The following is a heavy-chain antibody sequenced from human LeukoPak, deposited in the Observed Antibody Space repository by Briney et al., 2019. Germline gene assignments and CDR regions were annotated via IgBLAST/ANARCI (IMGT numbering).Heavy chain of an antibody. V-gene: IGHV4-4*07. J-gene: IGHJ4*02. CDR1: GGYIGSYF. D-gene: IGHD3-16*01. Sequence: SETLSLTCSVSGGYIGSYFWSWIRQPAGKALEWIGRFYTSGSPNYNPSLQSRVTMSVDTSKNQFSLRLISVSPADTAVYYCARIGGITYFDYWGQGTVVTVSP. CDR2: FYTSGSP. CDR3: ARIGGITYFDY.